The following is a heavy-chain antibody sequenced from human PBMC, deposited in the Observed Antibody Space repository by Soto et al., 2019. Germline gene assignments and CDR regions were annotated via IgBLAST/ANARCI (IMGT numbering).Heavy chain of an antibody. Sequence: ASVKVSCKASGYTFTGYYMHWVRQAPGQGPEWMGWINPNSGGTNYAQKFQGWVAMTRDTSISAAYMELSRLRSDDTAVYYCARGVLSGRPRDLYYYMDVWGKGTTVTVSS. J-gene: IGHJ6*03. CDR1: GYTFTGYY. CDR2: INPNSGGT. CDR3: ARGVLSGRPRDLYYYMDV. D-gene: IGHD2-8*02. V-gene: IGHV1-2*04.